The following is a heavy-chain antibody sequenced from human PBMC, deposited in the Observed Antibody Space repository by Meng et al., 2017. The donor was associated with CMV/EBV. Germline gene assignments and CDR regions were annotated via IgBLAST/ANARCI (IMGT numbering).Heavy chain of an antibody. CDR1: GFTFSGSA. V-gene: IGHV3-21*01. CDR3: ARAPPWDEFDY. Sequence: GESLKISCAASGFTFSGSAMNWVRQAPGKGLEWVSSISSSSSYIYYADSVKGRFTISRDNAKNSLYLQMNSLRAEDTAVYYCARAPPWDEFDYWGQGTLVTVSS. J-gene: IGHJ4*02. CDR2: ISSSSSYI. D-gene: IGHD1-26*01.